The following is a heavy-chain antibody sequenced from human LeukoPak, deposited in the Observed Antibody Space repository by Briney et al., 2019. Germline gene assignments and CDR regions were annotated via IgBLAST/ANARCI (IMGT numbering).Heavy chain of an antibody. J-gene: IGHJ4*02. CDR2: INHSGST. V-gene: IGHV4-34*01. CDR1: GGSFSGYY. CDR3: ARGLYYYDSSGYYIY. D-gene: IGHD3-22*01. Sequence: SETLSLTCAVYGGSFSGYYWSWICQPPGKGLEWIGEINHSGSTNYNPSLKSRVTISVDTSKNQFSLKLSSVTAADTAVYYCARGLYYYDSSGYYIYWGQGTLVTVSS.